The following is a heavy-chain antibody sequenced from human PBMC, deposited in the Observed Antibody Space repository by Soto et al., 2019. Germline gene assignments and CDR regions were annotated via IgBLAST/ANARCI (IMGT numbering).Heavy chain of an antibody. V-gene: IGHV4-34*01. D-gene: IGHD3-3*01. J-gene: IGHJ6*03. CDR1: GGSLSGYF. CDR2: INHSGGT. CDR3: ASYHYYDFWIGSRHYMDA. Sequence: QVHLEQWGAGLLKPSETLSLTCAVYGGSLSGYFWSWVRQPPGTGLEWIGEINHSGGTNYNPSLKSRVTISADTSKHQFYLRLSSVTAADSGIYYCASYHYYDFWIGSRHYMDAWGRGTTVTVSS.